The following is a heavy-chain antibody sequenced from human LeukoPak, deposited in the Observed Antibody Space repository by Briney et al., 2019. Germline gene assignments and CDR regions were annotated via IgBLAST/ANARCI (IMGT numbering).Heavy chain of an antibody. V-gene: IGHV1-2*02. J-gene: IGHJ5*02. Sequence: ASVKVSCKASGYTFTGYYMHWVRPAPGQGLELMGWINPNSGGTNYAQKFQGRVPMTRDTSISTAYMELSRLRSDDTAVYYCAREYSSGWNWFDPWGQGTLVTVSS. CDR1: GYTFTGYY. CDR3: AREYSSGWNWFDP. CDR2: INPNSGGT. D-gene: IGHD6-19*01.